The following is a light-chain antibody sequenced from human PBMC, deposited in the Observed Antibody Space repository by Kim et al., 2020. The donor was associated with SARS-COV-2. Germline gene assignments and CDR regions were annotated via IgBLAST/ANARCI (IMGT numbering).Light chain of an antibody. V-gene: IGKV3-11*01. CDR1: QSVSGY. Sequence: SLSPGDSAPLSCTASQSVSGYLAWYQRKPGQAPRLLIYDASNRATGIPVRFSGSGSRTDFTLTLSSLEPEDFAVYYCQQRSNWPRTFGQGTKLEI. J-gene: IGKJ2*02. CDR2: DAS. CDR3: QQRSNWPRT.